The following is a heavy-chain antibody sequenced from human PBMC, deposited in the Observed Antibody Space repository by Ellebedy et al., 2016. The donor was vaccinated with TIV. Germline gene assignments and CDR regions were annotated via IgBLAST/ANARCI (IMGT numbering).Heavy chain of an antibody. V-gene: IGHV3-74*01. D-gene: IGHD2-21*02. CDR2: INGDGGFT. Sequence: GESLKISCAASGFTFSRHWMHWIRQAPGKGLVWLSRINGDGGFTSHAGFVKGRFTISRDNAKNKMYLQMNSLKAEDTAMYYCSTLSDTGYWGHGTLVTVSS. CDR1: GFTFSRHW. J-gene: IGHJ4*01. CDR3: STLSDTGY.